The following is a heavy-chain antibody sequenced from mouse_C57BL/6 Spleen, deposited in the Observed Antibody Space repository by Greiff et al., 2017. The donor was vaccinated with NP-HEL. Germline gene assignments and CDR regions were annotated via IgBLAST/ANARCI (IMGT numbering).Heavy chain of an antibody. J-gene: IGHJ4*01. CDR2: ISSGSSTI. Sequence: DVKLVESGGGLVKPGGSLKLSCAASGFTFSDYGMHWVRQAPEKGLEWVAYISSGSSTIYYADTVKGRFTISRDNAKNTLFLQMTSLRSEDTAMYYCARPYYGSSSMDYWGQGTSVTVSS. CDR3: ARPYYGSSSMDY. D-gene: IGHD1-1*01. V-gene: IGHV5-17*01. CDR1: GFTFSDYG.